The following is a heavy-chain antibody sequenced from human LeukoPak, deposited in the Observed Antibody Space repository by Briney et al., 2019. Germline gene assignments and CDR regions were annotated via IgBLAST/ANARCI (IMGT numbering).Heavy chain of an antibody. Sequence: LGTPSPTPTVSGGSLRTFYWTWSAGPPGKGVEWWGYILFSVITNHTSSPQSRVTISLYTSKHQLSMQLSSVTAAATPVCYCARGYSGSYYGVWGQGNLVTVSS. J-gene: IGHJ4*02. V-gene: IGHV4-59*01. D-gene: IGHD1-26*01. CDR3: ARGYSGSYYGV. CDR2: ILFSVIT. CDR1: GGSLRTFY.